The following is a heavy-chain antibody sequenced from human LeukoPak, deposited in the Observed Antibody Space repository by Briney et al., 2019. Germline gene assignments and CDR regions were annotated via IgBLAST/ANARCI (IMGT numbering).Heavy chain of an antibody. V-gene: IGHV4-59*12. CDR2: IYYSGSA. CDR3: ARGIADPYSFDS. D-gene: IGHD6-13*01. CDR1: GGSISSYY. J-gene: IGHJ4*02. Sequence: SETLSLTCTVSGGSISSYYWTWIRQPPGKGLEWIGYIYYSGSANYNPSLKSRVTMSVDKSKNQFSLNLSSVTAADTAVYYCARGIADPYSFDSWGQGTLVTVSS.